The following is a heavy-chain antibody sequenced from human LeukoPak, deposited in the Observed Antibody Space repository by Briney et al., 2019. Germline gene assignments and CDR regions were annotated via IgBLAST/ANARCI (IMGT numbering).Heavy chain of an antibody. CDR1: GVPISGDY. V-gene: IGHV4-59*01. Sequence: SETLSLTCTVSGVPISGDYWSWVRQPPGKGLEWIGYRFSSGSTNSTHSLKTLIAISVDISKSQFSLKVTSVTAADTAVYYCARWGGNSYGYYFDYWGQGALVTVSS. CDR2: RFSSGST. CDR3: ARWGGNSYGYYFDY. J-gene: IGHJ4*02. D-gene: IGHD5-18*01.